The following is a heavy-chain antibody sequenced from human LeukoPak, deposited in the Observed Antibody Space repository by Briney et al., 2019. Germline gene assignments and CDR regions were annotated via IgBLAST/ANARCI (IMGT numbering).Heavy chain of an antibody. CDR2: ISSSGSTI. CDR1: GFTFSDYY. CDR3: ARERQLDRLAFGKEGSAFDY. Sequence: TGGSLRLSCAASGFTFSDYYMSWIRQAPGKGREGVSYISSSGSTIYYADSVKGRFTISRDNAKNSLYLQMNSLRAEDTAVYYCARERQLDRLAFGKEGSAFDYWGQGTLVTVSS. J-gene: IGHJ4*02. D-gene: IGHD1-1*01. V-gene: IGHV3-11*04.